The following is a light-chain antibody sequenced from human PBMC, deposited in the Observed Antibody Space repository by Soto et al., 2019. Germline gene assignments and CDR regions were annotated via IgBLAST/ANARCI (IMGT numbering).Light chain of an antibody. CDR3: QQYAASPRT. CDR1: QSVSNDY. V-gene: IGKV3-20*01. Sequence: EVVLTQSPGTLSLSPRERATLSCRASQSVSNDYLACYQHKPGQAPRLLIYGASNRAPGIPDRFSGSGSGPDFTLTISRLEPEDFAVYYCQQYAASPRTFGQGNLVEVK. J-gene: IGKJ1*01. CDR2: GAS.